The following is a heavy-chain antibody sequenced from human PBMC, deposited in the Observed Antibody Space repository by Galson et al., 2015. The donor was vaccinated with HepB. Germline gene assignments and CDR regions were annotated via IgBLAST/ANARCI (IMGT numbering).Heavy chain of an antibody. Sequence: SLRLSCAASAFTFSGSAMHGVRQASGEGLEWVGRIRSKANSYATAYAASVKGRFTISRDDSKNTAYLQMNSLKTEDTAVYYCTSPGGINGTALPYYYGMAAWGQGPPVTLSS. CDR3: TSPGGINGTALPYYYGMAA. CDR1: AFTFSGSA. CDR2: IRSKANSYAT. J-gene: IGHJ6*02. V-gene: IGHV3-73*01. D-gene: IGHD1-20*01.